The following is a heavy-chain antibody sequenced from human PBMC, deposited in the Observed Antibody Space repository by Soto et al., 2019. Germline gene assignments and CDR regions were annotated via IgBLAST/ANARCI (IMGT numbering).Heavy chain of an antibody. CDR2: IIPIFGTA. J-gene: IGHJ4*02. CDR1: GGTFSSYA. V-gene: IGHV1-69*12. CDR3: ARDRELSYYDILTGHYFDY. Sequence: QVQLVQSGAEVKKPGSSVKVSCKASGGTFSSYAISWVRQAPGQGLEWMGGIIPIFGTANYAQKFQGRVTITADEYTSTADMELSSLRSEDTAVYYCARDRELSYYDILTGHYFDYWGQGTLVTVSS. D-gene: IGHD3-9*01.